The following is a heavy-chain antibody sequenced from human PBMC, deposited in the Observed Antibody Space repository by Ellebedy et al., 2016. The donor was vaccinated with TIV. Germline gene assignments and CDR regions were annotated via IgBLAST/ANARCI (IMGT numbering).Heavy chain of an antibody. CDR2: IYHSGST. CDR1: GYSISSGYY. V-gene: IGHV4-38-2*02. Sequence: SETLSLTXTVSGYSISSGYYWGWIRQPPGKGLEWIGSIYHSGSTNYNPSLKSRVTISVDTSKNQFSLKLSSVTAADTAVYYCARGPRLSPLQHWGQGTLVTVSS. CDR3: ARGPRLSPLQH. J-gene: IGHJ1*01.